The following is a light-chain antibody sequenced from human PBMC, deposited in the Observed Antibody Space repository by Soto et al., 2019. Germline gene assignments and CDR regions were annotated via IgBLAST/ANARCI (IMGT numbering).Light chain of an antibody. V-gene: IGKV1-33*01. Sequence: DIQMTQSPSSLSASIGDRIIITCQASRAINNYVNWFQQKPGKAPQLLIYDASTLQTGVSSTFKAFAAATKFTLTNSSLQPEHIGTYYCQQYDSLPFTFGRATKVDMK. CDR2: DAS. CDR1: RAINNY. J-gene: IGKJ2*01. CDR3: QQYDSLPFT.